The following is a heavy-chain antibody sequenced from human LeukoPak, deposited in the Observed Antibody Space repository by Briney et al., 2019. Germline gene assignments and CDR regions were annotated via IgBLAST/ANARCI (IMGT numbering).Heavy chain of an antibody. Sequence: SETLSLTCSVSGGSISSSSHYWGWIRQPPGKGLEWIGGIYYSGSTYYNPSLKSRVTISVDTSKNQFSLKLSSVTAADTAVYYCARHSYSSGWYMIYWGQGTLVTVSS. D-gene: IGHD6-19*01. CDR3: ARHSYSSGWYMIY. CDR2: IYYSGST. J-gene: IGHJ4*02. CDR1: GGSISSSSHY. V-gene: IGHV4-39*01.